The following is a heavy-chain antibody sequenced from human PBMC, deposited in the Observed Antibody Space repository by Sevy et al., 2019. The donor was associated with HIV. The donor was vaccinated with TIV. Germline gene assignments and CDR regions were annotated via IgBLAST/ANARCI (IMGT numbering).Heavy chain of an antibody. CDR3: ARAPFAFGVANDSRSSAFDY. CDR2: IYYSVST. Sequence: SETLSLTCTVSGGSISSGGYYWSWIRQHPGKGLEWIGYIYYSVSTYYNPSLKSRVTISVDTSKNQFSLKLSSVTAADTAVYYCARAPFAFGVANDSRSSAFDYWGQGTLVTVSS. CDR1: GGSISSGGYY. D-gene: IGHD3-3*01. V-gene: IGHV4-31*03. J-gene: IGHJ4*02.